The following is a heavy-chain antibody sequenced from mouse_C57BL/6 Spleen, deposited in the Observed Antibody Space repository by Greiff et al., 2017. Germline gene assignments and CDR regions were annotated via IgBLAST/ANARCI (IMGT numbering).Heavy chain of an antibody. CDR2: ISSGSSTI. CDR1: GFTFSDYG. V-gene: IGHV5-17*01. CDR3: ARADYYGSSPFAY. J-gene: IGHJ3*01. Sequence: EVQRVESGGGLVKPGGSLKLSCAASGFTFSDYGMHWVRQAPEKGLEWVAYISSGSSTIYYADTVKGRFTISRDNAKNTLFLQMTSLRSEDTAMYYCARADYYGSSPFAYWGQGTLVTVSA. D-gene: IGHD1-1*01.